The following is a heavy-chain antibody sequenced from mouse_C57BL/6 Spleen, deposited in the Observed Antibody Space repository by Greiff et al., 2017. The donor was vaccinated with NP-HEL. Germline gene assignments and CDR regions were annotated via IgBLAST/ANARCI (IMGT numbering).Heavy chain of an antibody. CDR3: ASQRGITTVVATDY. CDR2: IHPNSGST. J-gene: IGHJ2*01. Sequence: QVQLKQPGAELVKPGASVKLSCKASGYTFTSYWMHWVKQRPGQGLEWIGMIHPNSGSTNYNEKFKSKATLTVDKSSSTAYMQLSSLTSEDSAVYYCASQRGITTVVATDYWGQGTTLTVSS. D-gene: IGHD1-1*01. V-gene: IGHV1-64*01. CDR1: GYTFTSYW.